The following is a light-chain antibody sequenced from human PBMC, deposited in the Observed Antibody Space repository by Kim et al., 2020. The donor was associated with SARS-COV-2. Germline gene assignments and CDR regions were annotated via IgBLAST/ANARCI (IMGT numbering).Light chain of an antibody. CDR3: QQRSNWPLT. CDR1: QSISSY. V-gene: IGKV3-11*01. Sequence: LSPGERATLACRASQSISSYVAWYQQKPGQAPRRLIYDASNRATGIPARFSGSGSGTDFTLTISSLEPEDLAVYYCQQRSNWPLTFGGGTKVDIK. J-gene: IGKJ4*01. CDR2: DAS.